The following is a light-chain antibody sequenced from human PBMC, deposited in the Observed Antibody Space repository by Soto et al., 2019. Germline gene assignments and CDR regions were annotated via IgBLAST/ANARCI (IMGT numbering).Light chain of an antibody. CDR1: SSNVGPGDA. CDR3: QSYDNGLSVYV. Sequence: QSVLTQPPSVSGAPGPRVTISCAGASSNVGPGDAVHWYQHLPGTAPQLLISADNNRPSGVPDRFSAAKSGTSASLAITGLQAEDEGDYYCQSYDNGLSVYVFGTGTKLTVL. V-gene: IGLV1-40*01. CDR2: ADN. J-gene: IGLJ1*01.